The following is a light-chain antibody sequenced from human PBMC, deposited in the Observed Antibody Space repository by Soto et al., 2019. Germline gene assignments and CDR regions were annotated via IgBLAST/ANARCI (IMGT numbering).Light chain of an antibody. CDR3: QQYAGSPRT. J-gene: IGKJ1*01. CDR1: QNLGTLY. Sequence: EIVLTQSPGTLSLSPGERGTLSCRASQNLGTLYLAWFQQKSGQAPRLLIYSASRRATGIPDRFTGSGSGTDFTLIINRVEPEDFAVYFCQQYAGSPRTFGQGTKLEIK. CDR2: SAS. V-gene: IGKV3-20*01.